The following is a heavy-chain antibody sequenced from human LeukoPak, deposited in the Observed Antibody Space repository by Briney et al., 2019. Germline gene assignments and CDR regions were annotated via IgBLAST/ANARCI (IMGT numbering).Heavy chain of an antibody. Sequence: GGSLRLSCATSGFTFSSYWMHWVRQAPGKGLVWVSRINTDGSNTNYADSVKGRFTISRDNSKNTLYLQMNSLRAEDTAIYYCAKGVNGYYYDGSGYKWGQGTLVTVSS. D-gene: IGHD3-22*01. J-gene: IGHJ4*02. CDR1: GFTFSSYW. CDR3: AKGVNGYYYDGSGYK. CDR2: INTDGSNT. V-gene: IGHV3-74*01.